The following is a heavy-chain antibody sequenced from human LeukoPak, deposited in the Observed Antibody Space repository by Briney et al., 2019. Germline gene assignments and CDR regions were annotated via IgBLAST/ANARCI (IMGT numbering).Heavy chain of an antibody. D-gene: IGHD3-22*01. CDR3: VRAYSRGYSDDFDF. V-gene: IGHV3-11*01. J-gene: IGHJ4*02. CDR2: INLNNGTM. Sequence: GGSLRLSCAASGFTFSDYYMSWFRQAPGAGLEWLSYINLNNGTMYYADSVRGRFAISGDNTKNSLYLQMNSLRGEDTAVYYCVRAYSRGYSDDFDFWGQGTLVTVSS. CDR1: GFTFSDYY.